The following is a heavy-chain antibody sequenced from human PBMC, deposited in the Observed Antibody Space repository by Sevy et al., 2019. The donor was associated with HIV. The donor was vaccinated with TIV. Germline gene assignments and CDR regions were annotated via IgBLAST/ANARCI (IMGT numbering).Heavy chain of an antibody. CDR2: IYYSWST. CDR3: ATGEGIAGGMDV. V-gene: IGHV4-31*03. Sequence: SETLSLTCTVSGGSISSGGYYWSWIRQHPGKGLEWIGYIYYSWSTYYDPSLKSRVTISVDTSKNQFSLKLSSVTAADTAVYYCATGEGIAGGMDVWGQGTTVTVSS. J-gene: IGHJ6*02. D-gene: IGHD6-13*01. CDR1: GGSISSGGYY.